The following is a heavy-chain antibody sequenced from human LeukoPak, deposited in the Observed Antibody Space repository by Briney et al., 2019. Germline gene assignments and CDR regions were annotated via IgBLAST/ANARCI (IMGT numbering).Heavy chain of an antibody. CDR3: LKGWELRFDAFDI. J-gene: IGHJ3*02. D-gene: IGHD1-26*01. V-gene: IGHV3-64D*08. Sequence: GGSLRLSCSASGFTFSSYVMHWVRQAPGKGLEYLSAISTTGGTTYYADSVKGRFTISRDNSKDTLYLQMNVLRAEDTAVYYCLKGWELRFDAFDIWGQGTKVTVSS. CDR1: GFTFSSYV. CDR2: ISTTGGTT.